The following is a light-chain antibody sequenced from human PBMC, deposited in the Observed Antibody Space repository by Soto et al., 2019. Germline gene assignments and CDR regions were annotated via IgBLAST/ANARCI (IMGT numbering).Light chain of an antibody. CDR2: DAS. Sequence: DIQMTQSPSTLSASVGDRVTITCRASQSISTWLAWYQQKPGKAPKLLISDASSFESGVPSRFSGSGSGTEFTLTISSLQPEDFATYYCQQYHIYSWTFGQGTKVEIK. J-gene: IGKJ1*01. CDR3: QQYHIYSWT. CDR1: QSISTW. V-gene: IGKV1-5*01.